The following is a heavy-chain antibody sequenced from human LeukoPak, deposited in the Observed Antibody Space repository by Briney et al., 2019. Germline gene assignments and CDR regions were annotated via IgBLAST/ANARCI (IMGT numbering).Heavy chain of an antibody. J-gene: IGHJ5*02. Sequence: GGSLRLSSAASGFTFSSYAMSWVRQAPGKGLEWVSAISGSGGSTYYADSVKGRFTISRDNSKNTLYLQMNSLRAEDTAVYYCAKDPRRHIVVVPAANNWFDPWGQGTLVTVSS. D-gene: IGHD2-2*01. CDR1: GFTFSSYA. CDR3: AKDPRRHIVVVPAANNWFDP. CDR2: ISGSGGST. V-gene: IGHV3-23*01.